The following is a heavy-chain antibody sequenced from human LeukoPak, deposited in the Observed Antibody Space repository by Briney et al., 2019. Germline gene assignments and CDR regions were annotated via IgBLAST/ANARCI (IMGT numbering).Heavy chain of an antibody. J-gene: IGHJ4*02. CDR2: IYYSGST. CDR3: ARAEEGMATGY. V-gene: IGHV4-59*01. D-gene: IGHD5-24*01. CDR1: GGSISSYY. Sequence: SETLSLTCTVSGGSISSYYWSWIGQPPGKGLEWIGYIYYSGSTNYNPSLKSRVTISVDTSKNQFSLKLSSVTAPDTAVYYCARAEEGMATGYWGQGTLVTVSS.